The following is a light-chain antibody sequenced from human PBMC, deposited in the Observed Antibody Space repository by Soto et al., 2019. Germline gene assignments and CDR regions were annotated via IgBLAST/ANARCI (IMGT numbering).Light chain of an antibody. CDR2: WAS. V-gene: IGKV4-1*01. CDR3: QQYDSTPWG. J-gene: IGKJ1*01. CDR1: QSVLYSSNNKNY. Sequence: DIVMTQSPDSLAVSLGERATINCKSSQSVLYSSNNKNYLAWYQQKPGQPPKLLIYWASTRESGVPDRFSGSGSGTEYTCTSSILPAEDVAVYYCQQYDSTPWGFGQGNKVEIK.